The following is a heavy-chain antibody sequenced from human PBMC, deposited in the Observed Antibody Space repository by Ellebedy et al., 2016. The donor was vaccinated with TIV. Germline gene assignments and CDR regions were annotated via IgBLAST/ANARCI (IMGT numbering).Heavy chain of an antibody. CDR2: ISYDGSNK. D-gene: IGHD6-13*01. CDR1: GFTFSSYE. CDR3: ARGIRGIAAAGYYGMDV. Sequence: PGGSLRLSCAASGFTFSSYEMNWVRQAPGKGLEWVAVISYDGSNKYYADSVKGRFTISRDNSKNTLYLQMNSLGAEDTAVYYCARGIRGIAAAGYYGMDVWGQGTTVTVSS. J-gene: IGHJ6*02. V-gene: IGHV3-30*01.